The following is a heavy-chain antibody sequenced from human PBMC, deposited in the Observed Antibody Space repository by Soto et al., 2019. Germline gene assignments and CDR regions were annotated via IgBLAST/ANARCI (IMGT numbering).Heavy chain of an antibody. CDR1: GDSVSSNSAA. V-gene: IGHV6-1*01. D-gene: IGHD6-13*01. CDR2: TYYRSKWYN. CDR3: ARFYSSSWYPLDSDYYSGMDV. J-gene: IGHJ6*02. Sequence: SQTLSLTCAISGDSVSSNSAAWTWIRQSPSRGLEWLGRTYYRSKWYNDYAVSVKSRITINPDTSKNQFSLQLNSVTPEDTAVYYCARFYSSSWYPLDSDYYSGMDVWGQGTTVTVSS.